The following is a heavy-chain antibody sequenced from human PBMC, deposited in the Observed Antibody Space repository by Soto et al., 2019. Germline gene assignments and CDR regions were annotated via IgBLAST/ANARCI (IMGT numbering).Heavy chain of an antibody. Sequence: GSLRLSCVTSGFTFNTYPMTWVRQAPGKGLEWVSSISSTAGRTSSYADSVKGRFAISRDFSDNTVYLQMNNLRVDDTAVYFCAKGVLSFHYGMEVWGQGTTVTVSS. V-gene: IGHV3-23*01. D-gene: IGHD3-10*01. CDR1: GFTFNTYP. J-gene: IGHJ6*02. CDR3: AKGVLSFHYGMEV. CDR2: ISSTAGRTS.